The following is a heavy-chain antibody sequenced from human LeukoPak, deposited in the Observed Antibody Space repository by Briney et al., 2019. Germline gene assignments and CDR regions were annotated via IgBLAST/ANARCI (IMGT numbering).Heavy chain of an antibody. J-gene: IGHJ4*02. CDR3: ARVAGEMATMRDWGFDY. V-gene: IGHV3-21*01. Sequence: PGGSLRLSCAASGCTFSSYSMNWVRQAPGKGLEWVSSISSSSSYIYYADSVKGRFTISRDNAKNSLYLQMNSLRAEDTAVYYCARVAGEMATMRDWGFDYWGQGTLVTVSS. CDR2: ISSSSSYI. D-gene: IGHD5-24*01. CDR1: GCTFSSYS.